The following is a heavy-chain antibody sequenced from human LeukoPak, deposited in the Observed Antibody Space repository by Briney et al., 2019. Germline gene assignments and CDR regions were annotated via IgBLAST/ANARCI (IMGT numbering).Heavy chain of an antibody. V-gene: IGHV3-7*01. D-gene: IGHD5-18*01. CDR2: IKQDGSEK. CDR3: ARDLVVDTAMVMGDY. Sequence: GGSLRLSCAASGFTFSSYWMGWVRQAPGKGLEWVANIKQDGSEKYYVDSVKGRFTISRDNAKNSLYLQMNSLRAEDTAVYYCARDLVVDTAMVMGDYWGQGTLVTVSS. J-gene: IGHJ4*02. CDR1: GFTFSSYW.